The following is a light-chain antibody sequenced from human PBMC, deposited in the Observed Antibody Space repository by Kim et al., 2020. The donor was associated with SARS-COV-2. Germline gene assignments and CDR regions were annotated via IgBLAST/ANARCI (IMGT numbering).Light chain of an antibody. J-gene: IGKJ1*01. V-gene: IGKV3-15*01. Sequence: RVMTQSPATMSVFPGERVTLSCRASQSVFSKLAWYQHKPGQPPRLLIYDSSTRATGIPARFSGSGSGTEFTLTISSLQSEDFAVYFCQQYDDWHGTFGQGTKVDIK. CDR1: QSVFSK. CDR2: DSS. CDR3: QQYDDWHGT.